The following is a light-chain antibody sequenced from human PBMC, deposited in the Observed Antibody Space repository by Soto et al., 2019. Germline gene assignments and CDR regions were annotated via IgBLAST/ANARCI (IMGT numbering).Light chain of an antibody. V-gene: IGKV3-11*01. J-gene: IGKJ5*01. CDR3: QQRHMWPIT. CDR2: AAS. Sequence: ERVVTQSPVTLSVSPGEGATLSCRASESVSTNLAWYQHKPGQAPRLLIYAASTRATGVPARFSGSGSGTDFTLTISSLEPEDSAVYYCQQRHMWPITFGQGTRLEIK. CDR1: ESVSTN.